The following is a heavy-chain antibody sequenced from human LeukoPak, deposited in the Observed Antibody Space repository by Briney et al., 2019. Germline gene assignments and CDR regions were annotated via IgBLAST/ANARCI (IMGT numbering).Heavy chain of an antibody. Sequence: GGSLRLSCAASGFTFSSYGMHWVRQAPGKGLEWVAVIWYDGSNKYYADSVKGRFTISRDNSKNTLYLQMNSLRAEDTAVYYCARSEVVGATMYYFDYWGQGTLVTVSS. CDR1: GFTFSSYG. V-gene: IGHV3-33*01. CDR2: IWYDGSNK. J-gene: IGHJ4*02. D-gene: IGHD1-26*01. CDR3: ARSEVVGATMYYFDY.